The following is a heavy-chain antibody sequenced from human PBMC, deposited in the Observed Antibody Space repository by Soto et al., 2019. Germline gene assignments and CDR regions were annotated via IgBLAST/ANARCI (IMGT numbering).Heavy chain of an antibody. CDR1: GGTFSSYA. CDR2: IIPIFGTA. Sequence: GASVKVSCKASGGTFSSYAISWVRQAPGQGLEWMGGIIPIFGTANYAQKFQGRVTITADESTSTAYMELSSLRSEDTAVYYCARSYYYDSSGYYGVDYWGQGTLVTVSS. J-gene: IGHJ4*02. D-gene: IGHD3-22*01. CDR3: ARSYYYDSSGYYGVDY. V-gene: IGHV1-69*13.